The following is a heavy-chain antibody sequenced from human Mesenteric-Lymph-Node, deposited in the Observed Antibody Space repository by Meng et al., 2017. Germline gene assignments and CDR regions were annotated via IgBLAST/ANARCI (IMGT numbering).Heavy chain of an antibody. CDR1: GLTSSTYA. V-gene: IGHV3-30*01. CDR3: ATDRSYDYVWGKRGYYYGMDV. D-gene: IGHD3-16*01. CDR2: ISYDGSHK. J-gene: IGHJ6*02. Sequence: GESLKISCAASGLTSSTYAIHWVRQPPGKGLEWVAVISYDGSHKYYADSVKGRFTVSRDNSRNTQYLQMNSLRAEDTAVYYCATDRSYDYVWGKRGYYYGMDVWGQATTVTVSS.